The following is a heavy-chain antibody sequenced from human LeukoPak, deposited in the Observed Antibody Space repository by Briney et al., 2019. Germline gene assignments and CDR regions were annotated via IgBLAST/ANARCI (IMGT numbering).Heavy chain of an antibody. J-gene: IGHJ4*02. V-gene: IGHV4-39*07. CDR3: ARSGYSNFDY. CDR2: IYYSGST. D-gene: IGHD3-3*01. Sequence: SETLSLTCIVSGGSISSSSYYWGWIRQPPGKGLDWIATIYYSGSTYYNPSLKSRVTISVDTSKNQFSLKLSSVTAADTAVYYCARSGYSNFDYWGQGTLVTVSS. CDR1: GGSISSSSYY.